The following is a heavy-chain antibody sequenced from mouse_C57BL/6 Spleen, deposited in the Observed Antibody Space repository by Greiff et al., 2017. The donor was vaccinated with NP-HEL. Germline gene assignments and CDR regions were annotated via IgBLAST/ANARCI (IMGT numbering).Heavy chain of an antibody. Sequence: VQLQESGPGLVAPSQSLSITCTVSGFSLTSYGVHWVRQPPGKGLEWLVVIWSDGSTTYNSALNARLGISKDNTKSQVFLKRISLQTDDTAMYYCARQGGGYGYLDYWGQGTTLTVSS. CDR2: IWSDGST. V-gene: IGHV2-6-1*01. D-gene: IGHD2-2*01. J-gene: IGHJ2*01. CDR1: GFSLTSYG. CDR3: ARQGGGYGYLDY.